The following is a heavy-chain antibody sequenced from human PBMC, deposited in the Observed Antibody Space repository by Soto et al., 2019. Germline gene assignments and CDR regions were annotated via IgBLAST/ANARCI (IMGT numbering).Heavy chain of an antibody. CDR1: GYTFTKYG. CDR2: IGVYNGKT. V-gene: IGHV1-18*04. J-gene: IGHJ6*02. CDR3: SRARYCTSPSCYNHYYYGMDI. Sequence: QEQLVQSGGEVKKPGASVGVSCKASGYTFTKYGITWVRQAPGQGLEWMGWIGVYNGKTNYARKLQGRVIMTADTSASTAYMELRSLRSDDTAVYYCSRARYCTSPSCYNHYYYGMDIWGQGTTVSVSS. D-gene: IGHD2-2*02.